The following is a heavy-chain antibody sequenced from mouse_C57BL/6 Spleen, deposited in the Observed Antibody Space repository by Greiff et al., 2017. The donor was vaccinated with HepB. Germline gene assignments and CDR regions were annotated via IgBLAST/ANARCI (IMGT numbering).Heavy chain of an antibody. V-gene: IGHV2-2*01. CDR1: GFSLTSYG. D-gene: IGHD2-12*01. Sequence: QVQLKESGPGLVQPSQSLSITCTVPGFSLTSYGVHWVRQSPGKGLEWLGVIWSGGSTDYNAAFISRLSISKDNSKSQVFFKMNSLQADDTAIYYCARKAYYSPYYAMDYWGQGTSVTVSS. CDR3: ARKAYYSPYYAMDY. CDR2: IWSGGST. J-gene: IGHJ4*01.